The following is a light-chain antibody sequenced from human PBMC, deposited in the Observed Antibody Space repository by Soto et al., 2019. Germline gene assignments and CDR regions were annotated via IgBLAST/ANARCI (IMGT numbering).Light chain of an antibody. CDR2: DAS. CDR1: QSISRW. Sequence: DIQMTQSPSSLSASVGDRVTVTCRASQSISRWLAWYQQKPGKAPKALIYDASTLRSGVPSRFSGGGSGTEFTLTISSLQPDDFATYYCQQYNTYSTFGQGTRLEIK. CDR3: QQYNTYST. J-gene: IGKJ5*01. V-gene: IGKV1-5*01.